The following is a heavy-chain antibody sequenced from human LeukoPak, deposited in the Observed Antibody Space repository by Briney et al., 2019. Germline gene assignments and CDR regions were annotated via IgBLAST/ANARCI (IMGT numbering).Heavy chain of an antibody. CDR2: INHSGST. D-gene: IGHD2/OR15-2a*01. CDR1: GGSFSGYY. Sequence: SETLSLTCAVYGGSFSGYYWSWIRQPPGKGLEWIGEINHSGSTNYNPSLKSRVTISVDRSKNQFSLKLSAVTAADTAVYYYARGSIYYWSFDLWGRGTLVTVSS. CDR3: ARGSIYYWSFDL. V-gene: IGHV4-34*01. J-gene: IGHJ2*01.